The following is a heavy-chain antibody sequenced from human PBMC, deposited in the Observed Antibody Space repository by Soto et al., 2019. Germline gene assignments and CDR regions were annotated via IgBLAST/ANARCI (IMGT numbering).Heavy chain of an antibody. CDR1: GFTFSDYW. CDR2: IYTDGSRT. V-gene: IGHV3-74*01. D-gene: IGHD2-15*01. CDR3: ARGVRWSYGLDI. Sequence: EVQLVESGGGLVQPGGSLRLSCAVSGFTFSDYWMHWVRQAPGKGLVWVSRIYTDGSRTNYADSVKGRFTISRDNAENTLYLQMNSMRAEETAVYYCARGVRWSYGLDIWGQGTMVTVSS. J-gene: IGHJ3*02.